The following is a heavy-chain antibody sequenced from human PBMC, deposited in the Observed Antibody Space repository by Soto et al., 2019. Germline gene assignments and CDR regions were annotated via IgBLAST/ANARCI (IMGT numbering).Heavy chain of an antibody. J-gene: IGHJ4*02. CDR2: IWYDGSNK. V-gene: IGHV3-33*01. CDR3: ARGDYGDSLLDY. D-gene: IGHD4-17*01. CDR1: GFTFSSYG. Sequence: QVQLVESGGGVVQPGRSLRLSCAASGFTFSSYGMHWVRQAPGKGLEWVAVIWYDGSNKYYADSVKGRFTISRDNSKNTLYLQMNSLRAEDTAVYYCARGDYGDSLLDYWGQGTLVTVSS.